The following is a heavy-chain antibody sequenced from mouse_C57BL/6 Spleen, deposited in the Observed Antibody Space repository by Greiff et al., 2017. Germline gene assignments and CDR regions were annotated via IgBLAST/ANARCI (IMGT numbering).Heavy chain of an antibody. CDR2: IDPSDSYT. Sequence: QVQLQQPGAELVKPGASVKLSCKASGYTFTSYWMPWVKQRPGQVLEWIGEIDPSDSYTNYNQKFKGKATLTVDTSSSTAYMQLSSLTSEDSAVYYCARYYYGSSPYFDYWGQGTTLTVSS. D-gene: IGHD1-1*01. CDR3: ARYYYGSSPYFDY. V-gene: IGHV1-50*01. CDR1: GYTFTSYW. J-gene: IGHJ2*01.